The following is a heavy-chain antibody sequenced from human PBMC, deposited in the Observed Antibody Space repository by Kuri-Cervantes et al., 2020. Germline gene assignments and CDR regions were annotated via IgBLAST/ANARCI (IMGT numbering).Heavy chain of an antibody. V-gene: IGHV4-4*02. CDR2: IYHSGST. CDR3: ARHDYGGSKDFDY. Sequence: GSLRLSCAVSGGSISSSNWWSWVRQPPVKGLEWIGEIYHSGSTYYNPSLKSRVTISVDTSKNQFSLKLSSVTAADTAVYYCARHDYGGSKDFDYWGQGTLVTVSS. J-gene: IGHJ4*02. CDR1: GGSISSSNW. D-gene: IGHD4-23*01.